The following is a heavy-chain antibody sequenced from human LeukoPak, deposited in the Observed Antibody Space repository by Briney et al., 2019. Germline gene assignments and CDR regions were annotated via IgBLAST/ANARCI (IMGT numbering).Heavy chain of an antibody. J-gene: IGHJ4*02. Sequence: QPGGSLRLSCAASGFTFSSYSMNWVRQAPGKGLEWVSYISSSSSTIYYADAVKGRFTISRDNSKNTLYRQMNSLRAEDTAVYYCAKDSGDTWIQLWSFDYWGQGTLVTVSS. CDR1: GFTFSSYS. D-gene: IGHD5-18*01. CDR3: AKDSGDTWIQLWSFDY. CDR2: ISSSSSTI. V-gene: IGHV3-48*01.